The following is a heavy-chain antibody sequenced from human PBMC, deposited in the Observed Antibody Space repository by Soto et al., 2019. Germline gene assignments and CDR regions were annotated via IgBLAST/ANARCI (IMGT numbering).Heavy chain of an antibody. J-gene: IGHJ4*02. CDR2: IYYSGNT. CDR1: GDSITSGDYY. V-gene: IGHV4-30-4*01. D-gene: IGHD2-8*01. CDR3: ASFVGLLWGGVSPAESWGSYYFDN. Sequence: VQLQESGPGLVKPSQTLSLTCTVSGDSITSGDYYWSWIRQPPGKGLEWIGYIYYSGNTNYNPYLKSRVIMSVDTSKHQFSLKLTSVTAADTAVYYCASFVGLLWGGVSPAESWGSYYFDNWGQGTLVTVSS.